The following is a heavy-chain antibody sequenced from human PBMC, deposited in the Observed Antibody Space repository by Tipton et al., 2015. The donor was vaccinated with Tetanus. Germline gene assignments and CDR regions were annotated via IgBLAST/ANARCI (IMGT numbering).Heavy chain of an antibody. CDR2: ISSSSRYI. V-gene: IGHV3-21*04. CDR3: AKVRGTLRYSFDS. D-gene: IGHD2-15*01. Sequence: SLRLSCATSGFTFSSYGMHWVRQAPGKGLEWVSSISSSSRYIYYADSVKGRFTISRDNAKNSLYLQMNSLRAEDTAVYFCAKVRGTLRYSFDSWGQGTLVTVSS. CDR1: GFTFSSYG. J-gene: IGHJ5*01.